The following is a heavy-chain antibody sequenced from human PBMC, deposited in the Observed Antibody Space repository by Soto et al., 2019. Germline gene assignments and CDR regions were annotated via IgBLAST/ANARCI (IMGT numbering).Heavy chain of an antibody. D-gene: IGHD5-12*01. CDR2: FDPEDGET. Sequence: ASVKVSCKVSGYTLTESSMHWVRQAPGKGLEWMGGFDPEDGETIYAQKFQGRVTMTEDTSTDTAYMELSSLRSEDTAVYYCATNVDIVAARSFDYWGQGTLVTVSS. J-gene: IGHJ4*02. CDR1: GYTLTESS. CDR3: ATNVDIVAARSFDY. V-gene: IGHV1-24*01.